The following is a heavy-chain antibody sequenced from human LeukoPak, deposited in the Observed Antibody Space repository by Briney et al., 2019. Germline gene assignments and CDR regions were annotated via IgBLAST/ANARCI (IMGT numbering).Heavy chain of an antibody. Sequence: QPGGSLRLSCAASGFSFSTYNMIWVRQAPGKGLECISYITPTSTTIHYADSVKGRFAVSRDNANSLLYLQMNSLRVEDTAVYYCARVVSGVTGADYWGQGTLVSVSS. CDR2: ITPTSTTI. D-gene: IGHD3-3*01. J-gene: IGHJ4*02. CDR3: ARVVSGVTGADY. V-gene: IGHV3-48*04. CDR1: GFSFSTYN.